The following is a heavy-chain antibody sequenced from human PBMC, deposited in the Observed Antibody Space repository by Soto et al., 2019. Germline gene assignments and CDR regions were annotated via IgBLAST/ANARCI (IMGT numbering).Heavy chain of an antibody. CDR2: IYYSGST. CDR1: GGSISSYY. J-gene: IGHJ4*02. Sequence: SETLSLTCTVSGGSISSYYWSWIRQPPGKGLEWIGYIYYSGSTNYNPSLKSRVTISVDTSKNQFSLKLSSVTAADTAVYYCARRYGGYHDYWGQGTLVTVSS. V-gene: IGHV4-59*08. D-gene: IGHD4-17*01. CDR3: ARRYGGYHDY.